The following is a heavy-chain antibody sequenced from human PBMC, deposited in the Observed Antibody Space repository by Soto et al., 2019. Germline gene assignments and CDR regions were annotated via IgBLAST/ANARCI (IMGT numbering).Heavy chain of an antibody. CDR1: GVTFSNFGGTFNTYV. CDR3: ELSSLFSRRDSGLSPQH. V-gene: IGHV1-69*06. D-gene: IGHD4-17*01. CDR2: ISPIYGKL. Sequence: QVQLVQSGAAVKKPGSSVKVSCRASGVTFSNFGGTFNTYVISWVRQAPGQGLEWMGGISPIYGKLNSAANVHGSDALTADKAAESADMELSRLTTEDTAIYYCELSSLFSRRDSGLSPQH. J-gene: IGHJ1*01.